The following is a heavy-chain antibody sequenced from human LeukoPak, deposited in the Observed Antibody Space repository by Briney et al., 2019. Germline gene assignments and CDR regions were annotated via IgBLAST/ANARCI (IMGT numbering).Heavy chain of an antibody. CDR2: IYTSGST. V-gene: IGHV4-4*07. CDR1: GGSISSYY. CDR3: ARGHRLGPWYSSGWYYFDY. Sequence: SETLSLTCTVSGGSISSYYWSWIRQPAGKGLEWIGRIYTSGSTNYNPSLKSRVTMSVDTSKNQFSLKLSSVTAADTAVYYCARGHRLGPWYSSGWYYFDYWGQGTLVTVSS. D-gene: IGHD6-19*01. J-gene: IGHJ4*02.